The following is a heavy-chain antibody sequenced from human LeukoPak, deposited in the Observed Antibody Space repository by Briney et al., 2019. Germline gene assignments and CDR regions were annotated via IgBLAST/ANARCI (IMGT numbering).Heavy chain of an antibody. CDR1: GYSFTSYW. V-gene: IGHV5-51*01. CDR2: IYPGDSDT. Sequence: GESLKISCKGSGYSFTSYWIGWVRQMPGKGLEWMGIIYPGDSDTRYSPSFQGQVTISADKSISTAYLQWSSLKASDTAMYYCARCGLGITMNRWYFDLWGRGTLVTVSS. J-gene: IGHJ2*01. D-gene: IGHD3-22*01. CDR3: ARCGLGITMNRWYFDL.